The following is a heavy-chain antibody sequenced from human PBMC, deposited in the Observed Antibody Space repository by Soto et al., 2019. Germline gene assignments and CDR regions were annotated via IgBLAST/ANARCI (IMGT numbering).Heavy chain of an antibody. D-gene: IGHD6-13*01. V-gene: IGHV1-18*04. J-gene: IGHJ5*02. CDR2: ISAYNGNT. CDR1: GYTFTSYG. CDR3: ARDSAAAGRFGNWFDP. Sequence: ASVKVSCKASGYTFTSYGISWVRQAPGQGLEWMGWISAYNGNTNYAQKLQGRVTMTTDTSTSTAYMELRSLRSDDTAVYYCARDSAAAGRFGNWFDPWGHGTLVTVSS.